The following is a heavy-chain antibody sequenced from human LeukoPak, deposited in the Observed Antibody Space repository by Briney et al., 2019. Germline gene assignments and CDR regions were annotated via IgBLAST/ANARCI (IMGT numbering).Heavy chain of an antibody. CDR1: GYSFSTYW. V-gene: IGHV5-51*01. J-gene: IGHJ4*02. Sequence: GESLKISCKGSGYSFSTYWIAWVRQVPGKGLEWMGIIYPGDSETRYSPSFQGQVTISVDKSISTAYLQWSSLKAPDTAMYYCARHPSSGYYPDYWGQGTLVTVSS. CDR2: IYPGDSET. CDR3: ARHPSSGYYPDY. D-gene: IGHD3-22*01.